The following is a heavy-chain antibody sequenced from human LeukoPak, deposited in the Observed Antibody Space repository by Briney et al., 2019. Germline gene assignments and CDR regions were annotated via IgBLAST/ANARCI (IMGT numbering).Heavy chain of an antibody. V-gene: IGHV3-23*01. J-gene: IGHJ4*02. Sequence: GGSLRLSCAASGFTFSSYVMNWVRQAPGKGLEWVSVIGGSGDNTDYADSVKGRFTISRDNSRNTLYLQMTGLRAEDTAIYYCARGGVVSTSYWGQGALVTVSS. CDR2: IGGSGDNT. CDR1: GFTFSSYV. CDR3: ARGGVVSTSY. D-gene: IGHD5/OR15-5a*01.